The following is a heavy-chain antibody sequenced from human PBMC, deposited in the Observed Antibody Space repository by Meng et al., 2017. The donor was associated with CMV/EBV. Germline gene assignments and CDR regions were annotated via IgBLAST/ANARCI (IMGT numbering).Heavy chain of an antibody. CDR3: ARDPGYSSSSGRYYYYGMDV. D-gene: IGHD6-6*01. J-gene: IGHJ6*02. CDR1: GFTFSSYE. Sequence: GGSLRLSCAASGFTFSSYEMNWVRQAPGKGLEWVSYISSSGSTIYYADSVKGRFTISRDNAKNSLYLQMNSLRAEDTAVYYCARDPGYSSSSGRYYYYGMDVWGQGTTVTVSS. V-gene: IGHV3-48*03. CDR2: ISSSGSTI.